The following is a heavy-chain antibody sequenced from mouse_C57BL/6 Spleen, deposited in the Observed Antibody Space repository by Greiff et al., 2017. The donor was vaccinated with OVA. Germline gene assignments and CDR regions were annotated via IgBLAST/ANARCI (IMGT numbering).Heavy chain of an antibody. V-gene: IGHV5-6*02. CDR1: GFTFSSYG. CDR2: ISSGGSYT. D-gene: IGHD3-2*02. J-gene: IGHJ3*01. Sequence: EVMLVESGGDLVKPGGSLKLSCAASGFTFSSYGMSWVRQTPDKRLEWVATISSGGSYTYYPDSVKWRFTISRDNAKNTLYLQMSSLKSEDTAMYYCARQDSSGYGYWGQGTLVTVSS. CDR3: ARQDSSGYGY.